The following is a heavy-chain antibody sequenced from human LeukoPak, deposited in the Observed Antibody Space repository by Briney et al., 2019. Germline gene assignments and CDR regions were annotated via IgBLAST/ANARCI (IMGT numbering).Heavy chain of an antibody. CDR3: ARGGYYDPKRAFDI. V-gene: IGHV3-48*03. Sequence: PGGSLRLSCAASGFTFSNYEMNWVRQAPGKGLEWVSYISSSGSTIYYADSVKGRFTISRDNAKYSLYLQMNSLRAEDTAVYYCARGGYYDPKRAFDIWGQGTMVTVSS. CDR1: GFTFSNYE. CDR2: ISSSGSTI. D-gene: IGHD3-3*01. J-gene: IGHJ3*02.